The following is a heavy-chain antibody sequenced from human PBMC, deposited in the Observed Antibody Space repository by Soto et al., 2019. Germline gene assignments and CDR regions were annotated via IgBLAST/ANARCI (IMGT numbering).Heavy chain of an antibody. J-gene: IGHJ4*02. CDR3: AKVPWPGAPKLRYFDWLFDY. Sequence: GGSLRLSCAASGFTFSSYAMSWVRQAPGKGLEWVSAISGSGGSTYYADSVKGRFTISRDNSKNWLYLQMNSLRAEDTAVYYCAKVPWPGAPKLRYFDWLFDYWGQGTLVTVSS. D-gene: IGHD3-9*01. CDR2: ISGSGGST. CDR1: GFTFSSYA. V-gene: IGHV3-23*01.